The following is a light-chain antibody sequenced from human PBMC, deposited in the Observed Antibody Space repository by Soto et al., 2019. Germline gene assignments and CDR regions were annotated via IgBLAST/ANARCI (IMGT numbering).Light chain of an antibody. V-gene: IGKV3-11*01. Sequence: EVVLTQSPVTLSLSPGERATLSCRASQSFRGLLAWYQQKPGQAPRLLIYDAYNRATGLPPRFSGSGSGTDFTLTISSLEPEDSAVYYCHQRHMWPITFGQGTRLEIK. CDR3: HQRHMWPIT. J-gene: IGKJ5*01. CDR1: QSFRGL. CDR2: DAY.